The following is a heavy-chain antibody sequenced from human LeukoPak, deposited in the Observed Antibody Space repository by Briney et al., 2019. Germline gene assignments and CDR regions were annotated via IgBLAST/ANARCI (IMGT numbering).Heavy chain of an antibody. CDR1: GGSISSSDYY. J-gene: IGHJ6*03. Sequence: SETLSLTCTVSGGSISSSDYYWGWIRQPPGKGLEWIGSVYYSGSTYYNPSLKSRVTIAAETSKNQISLKLTSVTPADTAVYYCARDWRAYHYYFMDVWGKGTTVTVSS. CDR2: VYYSGST. CDR3: ARDWRAYHYYFMDV. V-gene: IGHV4-39*07.